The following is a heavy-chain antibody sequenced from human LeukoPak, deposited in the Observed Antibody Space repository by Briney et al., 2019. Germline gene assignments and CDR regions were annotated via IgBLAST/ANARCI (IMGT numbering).Heavy chain of an antibody. Sequence: GASVKVSCKASGYTLTSYYMHWVRQAPGQGLEWMGIINPSGGSTSYAQKFQGRVTMARDTSPTTVYMELSSLRSEDTAVYYCARGLYDGMEVWGQGATVTVSS. CDR3: ARGLYDGMEV. CDR1: GYTLTSYY. CDR2: INPSGGST. V-gene: IGHV1-46*01. J-gene: IGHJ6*02.